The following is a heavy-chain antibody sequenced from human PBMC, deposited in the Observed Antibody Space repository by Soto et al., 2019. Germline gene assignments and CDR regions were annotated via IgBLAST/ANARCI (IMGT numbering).Heavy chain of an antibody. CDR2: INPNSGGT. Sequence: ASVKVSCKASGYTFTGYYMHWVRQAPGQGLEWMGWINPNSGGTNYAQKFQGWVTMTRDTSISTAYMELSRLRSDDTAVYYCARERQRTYSSGWYNQRNHFDYWGQGTLVTVSS. D-gene: IGHD6-19*01. CDR3: ARERQRTYSSGWYNQRNHFDY. V-gene: IGHV1-2*04. CDR1: GYTFTGYY. J-gene: IGHJ4*02.